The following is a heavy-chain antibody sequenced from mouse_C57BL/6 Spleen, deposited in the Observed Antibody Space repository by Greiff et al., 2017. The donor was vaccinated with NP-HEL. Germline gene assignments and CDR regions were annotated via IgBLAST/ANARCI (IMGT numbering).Heavy chain of an antibody. CDR1: GYAFSSYW. V-gene: IGHV1-80*01. J-gene: IGHJ4*01. CDR2: IYPGDGDT. CDR3: ARFDYALYAMDY. D-gene: IGHD2-4*01. Sequence: QVQLQQSGAELVKPGASVKISCKASGYAFSSYWMNWVKQRPGKGLEWIGQIYPGDGDTNYNGKFKGKATLTADKSSSTAYMQLSSLTSEDSAVYFCARFDYALYAMDYWGQGTSVTVSS.